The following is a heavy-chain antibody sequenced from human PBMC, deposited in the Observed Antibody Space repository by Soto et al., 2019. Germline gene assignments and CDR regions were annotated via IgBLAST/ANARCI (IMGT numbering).Heavy chain of an antibody. CDR2: INAGNSDT. D-gene: IGHD3-22*01. CDR1: GYTFTSYA. Sequence: ASVKVSCKASGYTFTSYAMHWVRQAPGQRLEWMGWINAGNSDTKYSQKFQGRVTITSDTSASTAYMELSSLRSEDTAVYYCAKDFSMVVEPHGFWSRGTLDPVSS. J-gene: IGHJ4*02. CDR3: AKDFSMVVEPHGF. V-gene: IGHV1-3*01.